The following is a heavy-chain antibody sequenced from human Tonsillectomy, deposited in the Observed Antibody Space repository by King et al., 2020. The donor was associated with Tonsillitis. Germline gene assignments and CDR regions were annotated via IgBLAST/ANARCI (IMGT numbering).Heavy chain of an antibody. D-gene: IGHD3-3*01. CDR2: ISYDGSNK. V-gene: IGHV3-30*18. CDR3: AKLFIKGNYEGRLSLRVDCKGYYGMDV. J-gene: IGHJ6*02. CDR1: GFTFSSYG. Sequence: VQLVESGGGVVQPGRSLRLSCAASGFTFSSYGMHWVRQAPGKGLEWVAVISYDGSNKYYADSVKGRFTISRDNSKNTLYLQMNSLRAEDTAVYYCAKLFIKGNYEGRLSLRVDCKGYYGMDVWGQGTTVTVSS.